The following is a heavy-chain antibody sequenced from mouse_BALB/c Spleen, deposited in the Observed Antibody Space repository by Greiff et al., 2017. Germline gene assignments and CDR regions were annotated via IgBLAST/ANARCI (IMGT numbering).Heavy chain of an antibody. J-gene: IGHJ4*01. V-gene: IGHV5-9-3*01. Sequence: EVKLVESGGGLVKPGGSLKLSCAASGFTFSSYAMSWVRQTPEKRLEWVATISSGGSYTYYPDSVKGRFTISRDNAKNTLYLQMSSLRSEDTAMYYCARQVRHAMDYWGQGDSVTVSS. D-gene: IGHD2-14*01. CDR2: ISSGGSYT. CDR1: GFTFSSYA. CDR3: ARQVRHAMDY.